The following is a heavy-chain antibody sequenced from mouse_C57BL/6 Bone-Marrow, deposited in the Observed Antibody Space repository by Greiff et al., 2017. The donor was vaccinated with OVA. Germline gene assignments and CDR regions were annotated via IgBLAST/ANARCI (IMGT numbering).Heavy chain of an antibody. J-gene: IGHJ1*03. CDR1: GFNIKDDY. D-gene: IGHD1-1*01. V-gene: IGHV14-4*01. Sequence: EVQLQQSGAELVRPGASVKLSCTASGFNIKDDYMHWVKQRPEQGLEWIGWIDPENGDTEYASKFQGKATITADTSSNTAYLQLSSLTSEDTAVYYCTTSLIYYDGSSYWYFDVWGTGTTVTVSS. CDR2: IDPENGDT. CDR3: TTSLIYYDGSSYWYFDV.